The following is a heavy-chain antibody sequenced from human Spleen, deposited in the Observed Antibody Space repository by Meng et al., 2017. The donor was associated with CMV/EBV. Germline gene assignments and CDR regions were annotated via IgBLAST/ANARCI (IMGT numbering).Heavy chain of an antibody. CDR1: GYTFTSYG. D-gene: IGHD6-6*01. CDR2: ISVYTDNT. V-gene: IGHV1-18*04. Sequence: ASVKVSCKTSGYTFTSYGVSWVRQAPGQGLEWMGWISVYTDNTSSAQKFQGRLTMTTDTSTSTAYMELRSLRSDDTAVYYCARDSPSLYSSSPGIDFWGQGTLVTVS. CDR3: ARDSPSLYSSSPGIDF. J-gene: IGHJ4*02.